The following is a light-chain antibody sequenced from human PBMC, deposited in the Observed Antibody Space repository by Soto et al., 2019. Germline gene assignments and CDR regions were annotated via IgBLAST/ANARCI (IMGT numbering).Light chain of an antibody. CDR1: QSITTH. CDR3: QQYNTWPPYT. V-gene: IGKV3-15*01. Sequence: EIVMTQSPATLSVSPGERATLSCRASQSITTHLAWYQQKPGQAPRLLIYDTSTRATDVPARFSGSGSGTEFTLTISSLLSEDFAVYYCQQYNTWPPYTFCQGTKLDSK. CDR2: DTS. J-gene: IGKJ2*01.